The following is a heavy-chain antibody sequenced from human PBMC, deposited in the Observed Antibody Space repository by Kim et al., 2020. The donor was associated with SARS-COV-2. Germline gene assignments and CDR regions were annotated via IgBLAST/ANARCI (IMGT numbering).Heavy chain of an antibody. CDR3: AGLTIFGVDNFVY. CDR1: GFTFSSYA. J-gene: IGHJ4*02. CDR2: ISYDGSNK. V-gene: IGHV3-30-3*01. Sequence: GGSLRLSCAASGFTFSSYAMHWVRQAPGKGLEWVAVISYDGSNKYYADSVKGRFTISRDNSKNTLYLQMNSLRAEDTAVYYCAGLTIFGVDNFVYWGQGTLVTVSS. D-gene: IGHD3-3*01.